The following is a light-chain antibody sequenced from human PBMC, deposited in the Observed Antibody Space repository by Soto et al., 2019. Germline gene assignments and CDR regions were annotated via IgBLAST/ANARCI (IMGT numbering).Light chain of an antibody. CDR1: QSISSW. J-gene: IGKJ2*01. CDR2: KAS. CDR3: QQYNSYSRT. Sequence: DIQMTQSPSALSASVGDRVTITCRARQSISSWLAWYQQKPGRAPKLLIYKASSLESGVPSRFSGSGSGTEFTLTIRSLQPDDFATYYFQQYNSYSRTFGQGTKLEIK. V-gene: IGKV1-5*03.